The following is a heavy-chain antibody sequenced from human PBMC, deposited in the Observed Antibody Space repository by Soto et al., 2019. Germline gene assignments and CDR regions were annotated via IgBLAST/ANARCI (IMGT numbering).Heavy chain of an antibody. Sequence: GASVKVSCKASAGTFSSYAISWVRQAPGQGLEWMGGIIPIFGTANYAQKFQGRVTITADESTSTAYMELSSLRSEDTAVYYCARVVVAASYYYYGMDVWGQGTTVTVSS. D-gene: IGHD2-15*01. CDR1: AGTFSSYA. CDR3: ARVVVAASYYYYGMDV. J-gene: IGHJ6*02. V-gene: IGHV1-69*13. CDR2: IIPIFGTA.